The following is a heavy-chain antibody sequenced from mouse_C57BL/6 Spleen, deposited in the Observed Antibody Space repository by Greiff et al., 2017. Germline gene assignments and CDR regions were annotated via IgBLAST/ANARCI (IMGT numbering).Heavy chain of an antibody. V-gene: IGHV7-3*01. CDR1: GFTFTDYY. CDR2: IRNKANGYTK. J-gene: IGHJ4*01. CDR3: ARDLDY. Sequence: EVQRVESGGGLVQPGGSLSLSCAASGFTFTDYYMSWVRQPPGKALEWLGFIRNKANGYTKEYSASVKGRFTISRDNSQSILYLQMNALRAEDSATYYCARDLDYWGQGTSVTVSS.